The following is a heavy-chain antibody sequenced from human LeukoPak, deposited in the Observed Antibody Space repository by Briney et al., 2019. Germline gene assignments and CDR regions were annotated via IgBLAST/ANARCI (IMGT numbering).Heavy chain of an antibody. D-gene: IGHD3-22*01. Sequence: KPSETLSLTCTVSGGSISSYYWSWIRQPPGKGLEWIGYIYYSGSTNYNPSLKSRVTISVDTSKNQFSLKLSSVTAADTAVYYCARVGPPYYYDSSGYRPRGSAFDIWGQGTMVTVSS. CDR3: ARVGPPYYYDSSGYRPRGSAFDI. J-gene: IGHJ3*02. CDR1: GGSISSYY. V-gene: IGHV4-59*01. CDR2: IYYSGST.